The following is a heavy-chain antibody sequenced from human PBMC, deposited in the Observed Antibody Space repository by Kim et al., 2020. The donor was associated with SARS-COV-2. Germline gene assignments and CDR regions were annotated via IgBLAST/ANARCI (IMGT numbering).Heavy chain of an antibody. CDR3: AKGGVGEVGAHYYYYGMDV. D-gene: IGHD1-26*01. CDR1: GFTFSSYA. Sequence: GGSLRLSCAASGFTFSSYAMSWVRQAPGKGLEWVSAISGSGGSTYYADSVKGRFTISRDNSKNTLYLQMNSLRAEDTAVYYCAKGGVGEVGAHYYYYGMDVWGQGTTVTVSS. CDR2: ISGSGGST. V-gene: IGHV3-23*01. J-gene: IGHJ6*02.